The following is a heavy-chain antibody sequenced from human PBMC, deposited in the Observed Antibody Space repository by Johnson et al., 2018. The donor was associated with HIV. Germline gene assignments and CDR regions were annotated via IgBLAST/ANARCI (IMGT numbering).Heavy chain of an antibody. CDR2: IKQDGSEK. CDR1: GFTFSSYW. CDR3: ARDWALVGATWSDAFDI. V-gene: IGHV3-7*01. Sequence: EQLVESGGGVVRPGGSLRLSCAASGFTFSSYWMTWVRQAPGKGLEWVANIKQDGSEKYYVDSVKGRFTISRDNAKNSLYLQMNSLRAEDTAVYYCARDWALVGATWSDAFDIWGQGTMVTVSS. J-gene: IGHJ3*02. D-gene: IGHD2-15*01.